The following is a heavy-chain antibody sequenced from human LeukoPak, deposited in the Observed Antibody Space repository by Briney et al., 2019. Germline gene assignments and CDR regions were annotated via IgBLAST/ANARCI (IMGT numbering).Heavy chain of an antibody. V-gene: IGHV3-23*01. CDR1: GFTFSSYA. J-gene: IGHJ4*02. Sequence: PGRSLRLSCAASGFTFSSYAMSWVRQAPGKGLEWVSAISGSGGSTYYADSVKGRFTISRDNSKNTLYLQMNSLRAEDTAVYYCAKDGTVTSSGRKGGSPSDYWGQGTLVTVSS. CDR3: AKDGTVTSSGRKGGSPSDY. D-gene: IGHD4-17*01. CDR2: ISGSGGST.